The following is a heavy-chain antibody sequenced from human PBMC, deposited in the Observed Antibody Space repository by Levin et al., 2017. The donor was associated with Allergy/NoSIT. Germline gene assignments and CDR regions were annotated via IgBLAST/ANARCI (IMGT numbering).Heavy chain of an antibody. J-gene: IGHJ5*02. CDR1: GFTFSAYG. CDR3: AKDLADCSGGRCSSANLNHWFDP. CDR2: ISYDGSNK. Sequence: GESLKISCAASGFTFSAYGIHWVRQAPGKGLEWVAVISYDGSNKFFADSVKGRFTISRDNSKKTVYLQMDSLRVEDTAVYYCAKDLADCSGGRCSSANLNHWFDPWGQGTLVTVSS. D-gene: IGHD2-15*01. V-gene: IGHV3-30*18.